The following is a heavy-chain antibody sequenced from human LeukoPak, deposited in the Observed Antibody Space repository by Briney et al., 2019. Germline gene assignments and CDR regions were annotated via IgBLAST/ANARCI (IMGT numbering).Heavy chain of an antibody. Sequence: SETLSLTCAVYVWSFSVYYWSWIRHPPGKGLEWIGEINHSGSTNYNPSLKSRVTISVDTSNNQFSLKLSSVTAADTAGYYCARGRYQGYYYGSGSLRFDLWGQGTLVTVSS. D-gene: IGHD3-10*01. CDR1: VWSFSVYY. CDR3: ARGRYQGYYYGSGSLRFDL. CDR2: INHSGST. J-gene: IGHJ5*02. V-gene: IGHV4-34*01.